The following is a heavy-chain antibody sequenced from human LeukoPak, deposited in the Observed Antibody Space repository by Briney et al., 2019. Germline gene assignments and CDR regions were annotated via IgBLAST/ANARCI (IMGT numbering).Heavy chain of an antibody. J-gene: IGHJ4*02. Sequence: PGGSLRLSCAASGFTFSSYAMSWVRQAPGKGLEWVSAISGSGGSTYYADSVKGRFTISRDNSKNTLYLQMNNLRAEDTAVYYCAKVGGYYLGVFDYWGQGTLVTVSS. V-gene: IGHV3-23*01. CDR3: AKVGGYYLGVFDY. D-gene: IGHD3-22*01. CDR2: ISGSGGST. CDR1: GFTFSSYA.